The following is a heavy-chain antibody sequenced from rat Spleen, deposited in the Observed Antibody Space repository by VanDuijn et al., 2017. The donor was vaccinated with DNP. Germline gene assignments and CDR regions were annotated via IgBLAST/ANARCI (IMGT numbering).Heavy chain of an antibody. V-gene: IGHV5-22*01. CDR2: INYEGSRT. D-gene: IGHD4-4*01. Sequence: EVQLVESGGGLVQPGRSLKLSCAASGFTFSNYDMAWVRQAPTKGLEWVASINYEGSRTYYGDSVKGRFTISRDNAKTALYLQMNSLRAEDTATYYCARHAGVGTSYYWGQGVMVTVSS. J-gene: IGHJ2*01. CDR3: ARHAGVGTSYY. CDR1: GFTFSNYD.